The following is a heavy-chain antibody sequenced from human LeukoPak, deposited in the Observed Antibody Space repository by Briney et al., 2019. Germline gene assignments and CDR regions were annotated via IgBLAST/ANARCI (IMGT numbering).Heavy chain of an antibody. CDR1: GGSISSSNYY. Sequence: PSETLSLTCIVSGGSISSSNYYWGWIRQSPGKGLEWIGSIYSRGSTYYNPSLKSRVIVSSDMSKNQFSLMLNSVTAADTAVYYCARLGAGYYGSGSPLYRNYYYYYMDVWGKGTTVTISS. CDR3: ARLGAGYYGSGSPLYRNYYYYYMDV. V-gene: IGHV4-39*07. CDR2: IYSRGST. D-gene: IGHD3-10*01. J-gene: IGHJ6*03.